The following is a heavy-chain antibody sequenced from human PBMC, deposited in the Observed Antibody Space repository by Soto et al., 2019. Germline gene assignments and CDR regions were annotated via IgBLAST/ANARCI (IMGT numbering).Heavy chain of an antibody. D-gene: IGHD6-13*01. V-gene: IGHV3-15*01. J-gene: IGHJ1*01. CDR3: TTAGSTWYKYFQH. CDR2: IKSKADGGTT. Sequence: GGSLRLSCAASGFTFSSYWMSWVRQAPGKGLEWVGRIKSKADGGTTDYAAPVKGRFTISRDDSKNTLYLQMNSLKTEDTAVYYCTTAGSTWYKYFQHWGQGNLVTVSS. CDR1: GFTFSSYW.